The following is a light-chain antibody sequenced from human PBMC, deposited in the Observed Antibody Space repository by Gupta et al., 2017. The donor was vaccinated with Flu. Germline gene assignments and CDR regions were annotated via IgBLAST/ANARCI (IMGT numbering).Light chain of an antibody. CDR3: QQYDNLPIT. CDR1: QDISNY. Sequence: DIQMTQSPSSLSASVGDRVTITCQASQDISNYLNWYQQKPEKAPKLLIYDASNLETGVPSRFSGSGSGTDFIFTISSLQPEDIATYYCQQYDNLPITFGQGTRLEIK. V-gene: IGKV1-33*01. J-gene: IGKJ5*01. CDR2: DAS.